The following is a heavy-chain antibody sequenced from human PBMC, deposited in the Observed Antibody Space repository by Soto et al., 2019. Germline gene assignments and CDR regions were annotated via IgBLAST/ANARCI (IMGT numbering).Heavy chain of an antibody. Sequence: GSSVEGSCKASGYRFRDYYLLWVRQAHGQGLEWMAWINPVRGGTNFAQKFQGRVNLTGEKFHSQIYLELTELRHDDRAFYYCARDSRTPQCGWKHEHWFYPWGQGNLVPVSS. D-gene: IGHD6-19*01. J-gene: IGHJ5*01. CDR2: INPVRGGT. V-gene: IGHV1-2*02. CDR1: GYRFRDYY. CDR3: ARDSRTPQCGWKHEHWFYP.